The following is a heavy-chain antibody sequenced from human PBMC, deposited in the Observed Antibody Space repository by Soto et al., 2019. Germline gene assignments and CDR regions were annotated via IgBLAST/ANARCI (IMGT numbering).Heavy chain of an antibody. V-gene: IGHV6-1*01. CDR1: GDSVSSNSAA. D-gene: IGHD1-26*01. Sequence: PSQTLSLTCALSGDSVSSNSAAWNWIRQSPSRGLEWLGRTYYRSKWYNDYAVSVKSRITINPDTSKNQFSLQLNSVTPEDTAVYYCARDYSGSYPSRWWYFDLWGRGTLVTVSS. CDR2: TYYRSKWYN. CDR3: ARDYSGSYPSRWWYFDL. J-gene: IGHJ2*01.